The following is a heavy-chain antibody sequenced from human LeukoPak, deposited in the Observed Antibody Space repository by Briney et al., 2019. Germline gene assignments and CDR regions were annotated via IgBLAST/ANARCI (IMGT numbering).Heavy chain of an antibody. CDR3: ARDPLNYDGSAFDI. Sequence: SETLSLTCTVSGGSISSSSYYWGWIRQPPGKGLEWIGSIYYSGSTYYNSSLKSRVTISVDTSKNQFSLKLSSVTAADTAVYYCARDPLNYDGSAFDIWGQGTMVTVSS. CDR1: GGSISSSSYY. D-gene: IGHD3-16*01. V-gene: IGHV4-39*07. J-gene: IGHJ3*02. CDR2: IYYSGST.